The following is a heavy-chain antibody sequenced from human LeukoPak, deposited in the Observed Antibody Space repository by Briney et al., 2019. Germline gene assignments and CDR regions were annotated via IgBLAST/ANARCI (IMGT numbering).Heavy chain of an antibody. CDR3: ATDKQWLVPRSEYFQH. J-gene: IGHJ1*01. CDR2: INPNSGGT. V-gene: IGHV1-2*02. D-gene: IGHD6-19*01. CDR1: GYTFTGYY. Sequence: ASVKVSCKASGYTFTGYYMHWVRQAPGQGLEWMGWINPNSGGTNYAQKFQGRVTMTRDTSISTAYMELRSLRSDDTAVYYCATDKQWLVPRSEYFQHWGQGTLVTVSS.